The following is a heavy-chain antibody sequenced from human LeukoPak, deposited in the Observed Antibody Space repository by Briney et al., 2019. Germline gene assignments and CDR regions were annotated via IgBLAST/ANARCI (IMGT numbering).Heavy chain of an antibody. D-gene: IGHD3-10*01. CDR1: GGSISSSSYY. J-gene: IGHJ4*02. CDR3: ARRGPMVRGVIPRAYYFDY. V-gene: IGHV4-39*01. Sequence: SETLSLTCTVSGGSISSSSYYWGWIRQPPGKGLEWIGSIYYSGSTYYNPSLKSRVTISVDTSKNQFSLKLSSVTAADTAVYYCARRGPMVRGVIPRAYYFDYWGQGTLVTVSS. CDR2: IYYSGST.